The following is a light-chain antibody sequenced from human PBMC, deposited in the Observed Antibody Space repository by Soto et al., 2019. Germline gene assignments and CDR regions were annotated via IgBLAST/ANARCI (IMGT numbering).Light chain of an antibody. CDR3: CSYTTSNTRQIV. V-gene: IGLV2-14*01. Sequence: QAGLNQPSPRFGEPWQSTTISCPGTSRDVVGYNYVSWYQQQPGKAPKFMIYDVTNRPSGVSNRFSGSKSSNTASLTISGLQAEDEADYYCCSYTTSNTRQIVFGTGTKVTVL. CDR1: SRDVVGYNY. CDR2: DVT. J-gene: IGLJ1*01.